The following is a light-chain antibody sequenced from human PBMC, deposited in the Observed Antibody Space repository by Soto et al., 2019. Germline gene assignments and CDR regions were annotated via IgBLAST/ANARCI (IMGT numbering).Light chain of an antibody. CDR2: KAS. V-gene: IGKV1-5*03. CDR1: QSISSW. Sequence: DIQMTQSPSTLSASVGDRVTITCRASQSISSWLAWYQQKPGKAPKLLIYKASSLERGVPSRFSGSGSGTEFTLTISSLQPDDFATYYCQQYSSYSTFGQGTRLDIK. J-gene: IGKJ5*01. CDR3: QQYSSYST.